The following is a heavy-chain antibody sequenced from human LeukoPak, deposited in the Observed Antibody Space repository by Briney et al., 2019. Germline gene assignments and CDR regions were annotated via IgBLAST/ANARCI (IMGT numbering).Heavy chain of an antibody. CDR1: GFTFSSYP. Sequence: GGSLRLSCAASGFTFSSYPMTWVRQAPGKGLDWVSVISGSAGSTYYADSVKGRFTISRDNSKNTLYLQMNDLRAEDTALYYCAKASSFYGDYFDYWGQGTLVTVSS. V-gene: IGHV3-23*01. D-gene: IGHD4-17*01. CDR3: AKASSFYGDYFDY. CDR2: ISGSAGST. J-gene: IGHJ4*02.